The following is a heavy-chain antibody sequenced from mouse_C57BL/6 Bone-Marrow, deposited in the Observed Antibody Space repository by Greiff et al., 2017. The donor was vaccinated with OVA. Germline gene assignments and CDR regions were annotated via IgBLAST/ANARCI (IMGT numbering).Heavy chain of an antibody. D-gene: IGHD4-1*01. V-gene: IGHV1-63*01. Sequence: QVHVKQSGAELVRPGTSVKMSCKASGYTFTNYWIGWAKQRPGHGLEWIGDIYPGGGYTNYNEKFKGKATLTADKSSSTAYMQFSSLTSEDSAIYYCARNWDGDWYFDVWGTGTTVTVSS. CDR2: IYPGGGYT. CDR3: ARNWDGDWYFDV. J-gene: IGHJ1*03. CDR1: GYTFTNYW.